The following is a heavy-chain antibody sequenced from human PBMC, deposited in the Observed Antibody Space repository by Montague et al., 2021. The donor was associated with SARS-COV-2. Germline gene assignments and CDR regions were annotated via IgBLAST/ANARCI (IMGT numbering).Heavy chain of an antibody. CDR3: ARVLGDRDGGFDY. V-gene: IGHV4-59*11. D-gene: IGHD3-16*01. CDR1: GASINGHH. CDR2: MKSSGST. Sequence: SETLSLTCTVSGASINGHHWSWIRQPPGKGLEWIGYMKSSGSTNYKPSLKSRVTISVDTSKKQVSLKMISVTAADTAVYYCARVLGDRDGGFDYWGQGTLVTVSS. J-gene: IGHJ4*02.